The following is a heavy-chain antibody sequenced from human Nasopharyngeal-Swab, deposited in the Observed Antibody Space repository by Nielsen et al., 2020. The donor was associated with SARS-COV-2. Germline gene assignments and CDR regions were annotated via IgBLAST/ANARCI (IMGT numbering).Heavy chain of an antibody. CDR1: GGTFSSYA. J-gene: IGHJ2*01. V-gene: IGHV1-69*04. CDR3: ARYYSNYHFWYFDL. Sequence: SVKVSCKASGGTFSSYAISWVRQAPGQGLEWMGRIIPILDIANYAQKFQGRVTITADKSTSTAYMELSSLRSEDTAVYYCARYYSNYHFWYFDLWGRGTLVTVSS. D-gene: IGHD4-11*01. CDR2: IIPILDIA.